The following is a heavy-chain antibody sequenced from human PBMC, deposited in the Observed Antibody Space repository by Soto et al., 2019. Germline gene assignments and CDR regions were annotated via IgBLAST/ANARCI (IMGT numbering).Heavy chain of an antibody. CDR1: GGTFSNYA. J-gene: IGHJ4*02. V-gene: IGHV1-69*01. Sequence: QVQLVQSGAEVQKPGSSVKVSCKASGGTFSNYAINWVRQAPGQGLEWMGGIIPIFGTANYAQKFQGRVTITADEPTSIAYMELSSRRSEDTAVYYCARGSTPYYDILTGYCQLEYWGQGTLVTVSS. CDR3: ARGSTPYYDILTGYCQLEY. CDR2: IIPIFGTA. D-gene: IGHD3-9*01.